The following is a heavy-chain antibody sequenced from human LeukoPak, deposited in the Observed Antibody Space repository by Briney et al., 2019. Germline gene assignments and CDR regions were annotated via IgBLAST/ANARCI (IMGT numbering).Heavy chain of an antibody. CDR3: ARNYGDYGYFDY. Sequence: GASVKVSCKASGYTFTSYGIRWVRQAPGQGLEWMGWISAYNGNTNYAQKFQGRVTITADKSTSTAYMELSSLRSEDTAVYYCARNYGDYGYFDYWGQGTLVTVSS. CDR2: ISAYNGNT. D-gene: IGHD4-17*01. J-gene: IGHJ4*02. CDR1: GYTFTSYG. V-gene: IGHV1-18*01.